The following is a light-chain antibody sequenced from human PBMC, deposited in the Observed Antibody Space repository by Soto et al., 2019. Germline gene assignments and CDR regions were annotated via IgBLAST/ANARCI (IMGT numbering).Light chain of an antibody. CDR1: SRDVVGYNY. V-gene: IGLV2-14*01. CDR2: DVS. Sequence: QSALTQPASVSGSPGQLITISCTGTSRDVVGYNYVSWYQQHPGKAPKLMIYDVSHRPSGVSDRFSGSKSGNTASLTISGLQAEDEADYYCSSYTSSSTPFYVFGTGTKVTVL. CDR3: SSYTSSSTPFYV. J-gene: IGLJ1*01.